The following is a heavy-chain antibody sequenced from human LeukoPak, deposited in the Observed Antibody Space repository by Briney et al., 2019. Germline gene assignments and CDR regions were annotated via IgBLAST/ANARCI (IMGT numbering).Heavy chain of an antibody. CDR2: IYYSGST. J-gene: IGHJ5*02. D-gene: IGHD6-6*01. CDR3: ARDRYSSSSDWFDP. V-gene: IGHV4-39*07. Sequence: SETLSLTCTVSGGSISSSSYYWGGIRQPPGEGLEWIGSIYYSGSTYYNPSLKSRVTISVDTSKNQFSLKLSSVTAADTAVYYCARDRYSSSSDWFDPWGQGTLVTVSS. CDR1: GGSISSSSYY.